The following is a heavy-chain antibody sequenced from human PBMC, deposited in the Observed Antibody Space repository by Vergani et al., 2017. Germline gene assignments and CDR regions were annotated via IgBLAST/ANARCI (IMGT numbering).Heavy chain of an antibody. CDR3: ARVLVADYYDSTDAFDI. V-gene: IGHV1-69*06. CDR2: IIPIFGTA. Sequence: QVQLVQSGAEVKKPGSSVKVSCKASGGTFSSYAISWVRQAPGQGLEWMGGIIPIFGTANYAQKFQGRVTITADKSTSTAYMELSSLRSEDTAVYYCARVLVADYYDSTDAFDIWGQGTMVTVSS. CDR1: GGTFSSYA. J-gene: IGHJ3*02. D-gene: IGHD3-22*01.